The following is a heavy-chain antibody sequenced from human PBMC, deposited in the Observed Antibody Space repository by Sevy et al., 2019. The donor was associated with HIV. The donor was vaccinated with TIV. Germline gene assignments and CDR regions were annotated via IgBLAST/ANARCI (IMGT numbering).Heavy chain of an antibody. J-gene: IGHJ4*02. CDR3: ASHDYGDYPRLFDY. CDR1: GYTFTGYY. Sequence: ASVKVSCKASGYTFTGYYMHWVRQAPGQGLEWMGWINPNSGGTNYAQKFRGRVTMTRDTSISTAYMELSRLRSDDTAVYYCASHDYGDYPRLFDYWGQGTLVTVSS. CDR2: INPNSGGT. V-gene: IGHV1-2*02. D-gene: IGHD4-17*01.